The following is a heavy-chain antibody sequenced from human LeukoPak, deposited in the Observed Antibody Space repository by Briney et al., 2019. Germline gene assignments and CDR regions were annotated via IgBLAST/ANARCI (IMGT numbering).Heavy chain of an antibody. CDR1: GFTFSSYA. Sequence: QPGGSLRLSCAASGFTFSSYAMSWVRQAPGKGLEWVSGISGSGGSTYYADSVKGRFTISRDNAKNSLYLQMNSLRAEDTAVYYCARDSSSWYEDWGQGTLVTVSS. D-gene: IGHD6-13*01. CDR3: ARDSSSWYED. CDR2: ISGSGGST. J-gene: IGHJ4*02. V-gene: IGHV3-23*01.